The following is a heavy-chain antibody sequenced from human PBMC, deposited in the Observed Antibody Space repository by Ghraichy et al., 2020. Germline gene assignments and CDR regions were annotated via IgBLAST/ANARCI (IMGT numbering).Heavy chain of an antibody. CDR2: ISSSGSTI. CDR1: GFTFSDYY. V-gene: IGHV3-11*01. J-gene: IGHJ4*02. CDR3: ARSRHDFWSGYSTFDY. Sequence: GGSLRLSCAASGFTFSDYYMSWIRQAPGKGLEWVSYISSSGSTIYYADSVKGRFTISRDNAKNSLYLQMNSLRAEDTAVYYCARSRHDFWSGYSTFDYWGQGTLVTVSS. D-gene: IGHD3-3*01.